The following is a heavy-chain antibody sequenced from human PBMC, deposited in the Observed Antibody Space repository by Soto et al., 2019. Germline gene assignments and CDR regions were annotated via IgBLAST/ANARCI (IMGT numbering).Heavy chain of an antibody. D-gene: IGHD3-9*01. CDR2: IKSKTDGGTT. V-gene: IGHV3-15*01. Sequence: GGSLRLSCAASGFTFSNAWMSWVRQAPGKGLEWVGRIKSKTDGGTTDYAAPVKGRFTISRDDSKNTLYLQMNSLKTEDTAVYYCTTDRDVLRYFDWLLPDYWGQGTLVTVSS. CDR1: GFTFSNAW. CDR3: TTDRDVLRYFDWLLPDY. J-gene: IGHJ4*02.